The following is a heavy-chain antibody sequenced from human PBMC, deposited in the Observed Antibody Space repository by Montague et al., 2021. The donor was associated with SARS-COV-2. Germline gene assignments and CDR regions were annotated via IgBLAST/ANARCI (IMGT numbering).Heavy chain of an antibody. J-gene: IGHJ3*02. CDR1: GVSISSYY. Sequence: SETLSLTCTVSGVSISSYYWTWIRQPPGKGLEWIGFIYYSGSTNYNPPLKSRVTISVDTSKNQFSPKLSSVTAADTAVYYCAKQALTRYCTSTTCFGAAFDIWGQGTMVTVSS. V-gene: IGHV4-59*08. D-gene: IGHD2-2*01. CDR2: IYYSGST. CDR3: AKQALTRYCTSTTCFGAAFDI.